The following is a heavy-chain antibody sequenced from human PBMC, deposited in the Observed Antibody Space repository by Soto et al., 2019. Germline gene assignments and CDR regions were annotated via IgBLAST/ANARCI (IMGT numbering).Heavy chain of an antibody. CDR1: GFTFSSYA. V-gene: IGHV3-23*01. CDR3: ATTIFGVVTQAPYFDY. D-gene: IGHD3-3*01. CDR2: ISGSGGST. Sequence: GGSLRLSCAASGFTFSSYAMSWVRQAPGKGLEWVSAISGSGGSTYYADSVKGRFTISRDNSKNTLYLQMNSLRAEDTAVYYCATTIFGVVTQAPYFDYWGQGTLVTVS. J-gene: IGHJ4*02.